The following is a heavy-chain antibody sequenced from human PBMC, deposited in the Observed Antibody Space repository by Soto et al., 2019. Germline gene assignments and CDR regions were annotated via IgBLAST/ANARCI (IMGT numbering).Heavy chain of an antibody. CDR3: AKDLTGTTTNYYYYYYGMDV. Sequence: QVQLVESGGGVVQPGRSLRLSCAASGFTFSSYGMHWVRQAPGKGLEWVAVISYDGSNKYYADSVKGRFTISRDNSKNPLYLQMNSLRAEDTAVYYCAKDLTGTTTNYYYYYYGMDVWGQGTTVTVSS. J-gene: IGHJ6*02. V-gene: IGHV3-30*18. CDR2: ISYDGSNK. D-gene: IGHD1-7*01. CDR1: GFTFSSYG.